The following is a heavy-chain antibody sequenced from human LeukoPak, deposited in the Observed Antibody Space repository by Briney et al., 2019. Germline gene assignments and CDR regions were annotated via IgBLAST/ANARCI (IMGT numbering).Heavy chain of an antibody. CDR2: INHSGST. V-gene: IGHV4-34*01. CDR1: GGSFSGYY. Sequence: SETLSLTCAVYGGSFSGYYWSWIRQPPGKGLEWIWEINHSGSTNYNPSLKSRVTISVDTSKNQFSLKLSSVTAADTAVYYCARGGPLPIDYWGQGTLVTVSS. CDR3: ARGGPLPIDY. J-gene: IGHJ4*02.